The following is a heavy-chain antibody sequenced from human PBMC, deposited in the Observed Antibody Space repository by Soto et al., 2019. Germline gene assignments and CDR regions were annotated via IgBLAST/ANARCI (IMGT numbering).Heavy chain of an antibody. J-gene: IGHJ4*02. CDR1: GGSISSYY. CDR2: IFYFGST. D-gene: IGHD3-9*01. CDR3: ARHSPDFDWLSQFDY. V-gene: IGHV4-59*08. Sequence: PSETLSLTCTVSGGSISSYYWSWIRQTPGKGLEWIGYIFYFGSTNYNPSLKSRVTLSIDTSKNQLSLKLSSVTAADTAVYFCARHSPDFDWLSQFDYWGQGTLVTVSS.